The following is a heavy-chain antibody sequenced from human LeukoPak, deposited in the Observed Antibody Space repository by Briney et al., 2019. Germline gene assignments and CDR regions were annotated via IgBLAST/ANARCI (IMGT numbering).Heavy chain of an antibody. CDR1: GHSISSGYY. CDR3: ARDRPGGYEEPYDY. V-gene: IGHV4-38-2*02. Sequence: SETLSLTCTVSGHSISSGYYWGWIRQPPGKGLEWIGSIYHSGSTYYNPSLKSRVTISVDTSKNQFSLKLSSVTAADTAVYYCARDRPGGYEEPYDYWGQGTLVTVSS. J-gene: IGHJ4*02. D-gene: IGHD5-12*01. CDR2: IYHSGST.